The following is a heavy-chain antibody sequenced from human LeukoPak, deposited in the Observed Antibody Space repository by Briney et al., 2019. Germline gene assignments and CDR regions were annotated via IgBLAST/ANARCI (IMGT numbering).Heavy chain of an antibody. Sequence: PGGSLRLSCAASGFTFSSYAMSWLRQAPGKGLEWVSAISGSGGSTYYADSVKGRFTISRDNSKNTLYLQMNSLRAADTAVYYCAPDLRGAAWSLDYWGQGTLVTVSS. CDR2: ISGSGGST. CDR1: GFTFSSYA. V-gene: IGHV3-23*01. CDR3: APDLRGAAWSLDY. D-gene: IGHD2-15*01. J-gene: IGHJ4*02.